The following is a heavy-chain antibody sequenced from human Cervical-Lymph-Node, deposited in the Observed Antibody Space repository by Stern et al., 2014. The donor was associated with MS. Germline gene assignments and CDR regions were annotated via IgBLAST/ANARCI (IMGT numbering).Heavy chain of an antibody. CDR1: GGTFSDYA. V-gene: IGHV1-69*01. J-gene: IGHJ5*01. Sequence: VQLVESGAEVTKPGSSVKVSCKASGGTFSDYAISWVRQAPGQGLEWMGGIIAIFGSTDYAQNFQGRVTITADESTTTAYMDLSSLRSEDTAVYYCARGAYCGGDCYWGWFDSWGQGTLVTVAS. CDR3: ARGAYCGGDCYWGWFDS. CDR2: IIAIFGST. D-gene: IGHD2-21*02.